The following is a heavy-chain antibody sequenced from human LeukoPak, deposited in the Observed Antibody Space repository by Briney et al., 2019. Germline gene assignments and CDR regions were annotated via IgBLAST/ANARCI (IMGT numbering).Heavy chain of an antibody. CDR2: IYTSGST. Sequence: ETLSLTCTVSGGSXSSYYWSWIRQPAGKGLEWIGRIYTSGSTNYNPSLKSRVTMSVDTSKNQFSLKLSSVTAADTAVYYCAKGIAVSGSPFYDAFDIWGQGTMVTVSS. CDR1: GGSXSSYY. J-gene: IGHJ3*02. V-gene: IGHV4-4*07. CDR3: AKGIAVSGSPFYDAFDI. D-gene: IGHD6-19*01.